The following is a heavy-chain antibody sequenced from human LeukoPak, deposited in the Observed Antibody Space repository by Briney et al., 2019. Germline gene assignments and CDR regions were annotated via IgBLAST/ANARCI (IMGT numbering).Heavy chain of an antibody. CDR1: GFTFDDYA. V-gene: IGHV3-9*01. CDR3: AKDQWFGELNVGPMDV. D-gene: IGHD3-10*01. J-gene: IGHJ6*03. Sequence: GGSLRLSCAASGFTFDDYAMHWVRQAPGKGLEWVSGISWNSGSIGYADSVKGRFTISRDNAKNSLYLQMNSLRAEDTALYYCAKDQWFGELNVGPMDVWGKGTTVTVSS. CDR2: ISWNSGSI.